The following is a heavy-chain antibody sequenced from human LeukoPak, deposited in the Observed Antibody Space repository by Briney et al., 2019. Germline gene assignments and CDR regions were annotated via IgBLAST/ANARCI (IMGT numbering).Heavy chain of an antibody. CDR3: AKTGSCSGGSCYSPPDY. Sequence: GSLRLSCAASGFTFSSYAMSWVRQAPGKGLEWVSAISGSGGSTYYADSVKGRFTISRDNSKNTLYLQMNSLRAEDTAVYYCAKTGSCSGGSCYSPPDYWGQGTLVTVSS. CDR2: ISGSGGST. V-gene: IGHV3-23*01. D-gene: IGHD2-15*01. J-gene: IGHJ4*02. CDR1: GFTFSSYA.